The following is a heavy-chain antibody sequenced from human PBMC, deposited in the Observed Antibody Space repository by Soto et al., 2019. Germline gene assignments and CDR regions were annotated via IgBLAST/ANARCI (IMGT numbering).Heavy chain of an antibody. CDR2: IDSSGSAI. CDR3: ARGDASGY. CDR1: GFTFTSYE. Sequence: EVQLVESGGGLVQPGGSLRLSCAASGFTFTSYEMNWVRQAPGKGLQWVSYIDSSGSAIYYADSVKGRFTISRDNAKNSLYLQMNSLRAEDTALYYCARGDASGYWGQGTLVTVSS. D-gene: IGHD2-2*01. V-gene: IGHV3-48*03. J-gene: IGHJ4*02.